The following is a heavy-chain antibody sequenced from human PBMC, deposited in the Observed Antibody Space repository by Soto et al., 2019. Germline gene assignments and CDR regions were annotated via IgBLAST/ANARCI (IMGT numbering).Heavy chain of an antibody. V-gene: IGHV3-11*01. D-gene: IGHD2-15*01. CDR2: ISSSGSTI. Sequence: GWSLRLSCAASGFTFSDYYMSWIRQAPGKGLEWVSYISSSGSTIYYADSVKGRFTISRDNAKNSLYLQMNSLRAEDTAVYYCAAICSGGSCYIDPWGQGTLVTVSS. J-gene: IGHJ5*02. CDR3: AAICSGGSCYIDP. CDR1: GFTFSDYY.